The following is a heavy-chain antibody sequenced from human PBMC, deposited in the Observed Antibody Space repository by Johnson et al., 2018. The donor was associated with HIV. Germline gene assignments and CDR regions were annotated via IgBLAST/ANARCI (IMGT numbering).Heavy chain of an antibody. CDR3: ASPGAVDVLDI. V-gene: IGHV3-30*03. D-gene: IGHD3-10*01. CDR1: GFTFSSYG. Sequence: QVQLVESGGGVVQPGRSLRLSCAASGFTFSSYGMHWVRQAPGTGLEWVAVISYDGSNKYYADSVKGRFTISRDNAKNSLYLQMNSLRAENPAVYYCASPGAVDVLDIWGQGTMVTVPS. J-gene: IGHJ3*02. CDR2: ISYDGSNK.